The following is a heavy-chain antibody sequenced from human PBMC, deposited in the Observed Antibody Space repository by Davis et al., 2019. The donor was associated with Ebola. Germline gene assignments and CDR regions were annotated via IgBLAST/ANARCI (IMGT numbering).Heavy chain of an antibody. V-gene: IGHV4-34*01. CDR2: ICYSGST. D-gene: IGHD4-17*01. J-gene: IGHJ5*02. CDR1: GGSFSGYY. Sequence: SETLSLTCAVYGGSFSGYYWSWIRQPPGKGLEWIGYICYSGSTYYNPSLKSRVTISVDTSKNQFSLKLSSVTAADTAVYYCARVESTVTTSWFDPWGQGTLVTVSS. CDR3: ARVESTVTTSWFDP.